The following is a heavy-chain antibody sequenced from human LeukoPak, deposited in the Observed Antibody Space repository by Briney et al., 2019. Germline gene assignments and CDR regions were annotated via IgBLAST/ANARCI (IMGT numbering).Heavy chain of an antibody. D-gene: IGHD1-1*01. Sequence: SETLSLTCTVSGGSISSYYWSWIRQPPGEGLEWIGYIYYSGSTSYNPSLKSRVTISVDTSKNQFSLKLSSVTAADTAVYYCARQLERRLGYFDYWGQGTLVTVSS. CDR1: GGSISSYY. V-gene: IGHV4-59*08. CDR3: ARQLERRLGYFDY. J-gene: IGHJ4*02. CDR2: IYYSGST.